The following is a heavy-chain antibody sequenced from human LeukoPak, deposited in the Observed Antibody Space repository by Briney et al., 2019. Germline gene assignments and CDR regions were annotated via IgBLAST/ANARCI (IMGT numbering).Heavy chain of an antibody. CDR2: IRYDESTK. CDR3: ARIQSFGSSCSYFDY. D-gene: IGHD2-2*01. V-gene: IGHV3-30*02. CDR1: GFTFSRYG. Sequence: GGSLRLSCAASGFTFSRYGMHWVRQAPGKGLEWVAFIRYDESTKYYADSVKGRFTVSRDNSKNTLYLQMNSLTADDTAVYYCARIQSFGSSCSYFDYWGQGTLVTVSS. J-gene: IGHJ4*02.